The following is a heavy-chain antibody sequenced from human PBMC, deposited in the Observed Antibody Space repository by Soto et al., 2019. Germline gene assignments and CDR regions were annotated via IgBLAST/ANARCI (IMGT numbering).Heavy chain of an antibody. CDR3: AKVGVLRTNFRWFDL. V-gene: IGHV3-21*01. CDR2: ITISGNYI. J-gene: IGHJ5*02. Sequence: EGQLVESGGGLVKPGGSLRLSCAASGFAFQTYTMEWLRQPPGKGLEWVSSITISGNYIYYADSVKGRFTISRDNGRNSVYLQMNSLRAEDTVVYYCAKVGVLRTNFRWFDLWGQGTLVTVSS. D-gene: IGHD2-8*01. CDR1: GFAFQTYT.